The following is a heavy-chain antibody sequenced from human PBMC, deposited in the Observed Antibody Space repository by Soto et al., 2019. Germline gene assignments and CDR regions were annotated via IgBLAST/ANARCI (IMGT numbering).Heavy chain of an antibody. V-gene: IGHV4-59*01. CDR2: IYHSGNT. J-gene: IGHJ4*02. D-gene: IGHD6-13*01. CDR1: GDSISNYY. CDR3: ARDQGIASPGPFDY. Sequence: SETLSLTCTVSGDSISNYYWSWIRQAPGKGLEWIGFIYHSGNTNYNPSLKSRVTMSIDTSKSQFSLKLNSVTAADTAVYYCARDQGIASPGPFDYWGPGTLVTVSS.